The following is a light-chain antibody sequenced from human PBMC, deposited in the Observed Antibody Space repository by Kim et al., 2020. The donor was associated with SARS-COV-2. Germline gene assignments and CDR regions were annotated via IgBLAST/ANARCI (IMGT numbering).Light chain of an antibody. CDR1: QSVSSY. CDR2: EAS. V-gene: IGKV3-11*01. Sequence: LAPGERATLSCRASQSVSSYLAWYQQKPGQAPRLLIYEASNRAADIPARFSGSGSGTDFTLTISSLEPEDFAVYYCQQRSSWPLYTFGQGTKLEI. CDR3: QQRSSWPLYT. J-gene: IGKJ2*01.